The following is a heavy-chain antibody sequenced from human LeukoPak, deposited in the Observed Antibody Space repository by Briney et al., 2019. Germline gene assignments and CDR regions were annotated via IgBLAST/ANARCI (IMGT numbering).Heavy chain of an antibody. CDR2: IYTSGST. CDR3: ARENSGSYREFDY. V-gene: IGHV4-4*07. J-gene: IGHJ4*02. Sequence: SETLSLTCTVSGGSISSYYWSWIRQPAGKGLEWIGRIYTSGSTNYNASLESRVSMSVDTSKNQFSLKLSSVTAADTAVFYCARENSGSYREFDYWGQGTLVTVSS. CDR1: GGSISSYY. D-gene: IGHD1-26*01.